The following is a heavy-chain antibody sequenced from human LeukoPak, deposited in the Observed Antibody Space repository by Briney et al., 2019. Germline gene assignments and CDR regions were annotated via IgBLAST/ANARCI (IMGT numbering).Heavy chain of an antibody. V-gene: IGHV4-34*01. D-gene: IGHD3-16*02. CDR1: GGSFSGYY. CDR3: ARHSVNDYVWGSYRYTGNWFDP. Sequence: SETLSLTCAVYGGSFSGYYWSWIRQPPGKGLEWIGEINHSGSTNYNPSLKSRVTISVDTSKNQFSLKLSSVTAADTAVYYCARHSVNDYVWGSYRYTGNWFDPWGQGTLVTVSS. CDR2: INHSGST. J-gene: IGHJ5*02.